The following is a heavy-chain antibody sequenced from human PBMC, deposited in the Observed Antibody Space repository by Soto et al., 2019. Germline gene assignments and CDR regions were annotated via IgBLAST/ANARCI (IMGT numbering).Heavy chain of an antibody. J-gene: IGHJ3*02. CDR2: ISYDGSNK. V-gene: IGHV3-30-3*01. Sequence: QVQLVESGGGVVQPGRSLRLSCAASGFTFSSYAMHWVRQAPGKGLEWVAVISYDGSNKYYADSVKGRFTISRDNSKNTLYLQMNSLRAEDTAVYYCASGIEGSGFIWGQGTMVTVSS. CDR3: ASGIEGSGFI. D-gene: IGHD3-22*01. CDR1: GFTFSSYA.